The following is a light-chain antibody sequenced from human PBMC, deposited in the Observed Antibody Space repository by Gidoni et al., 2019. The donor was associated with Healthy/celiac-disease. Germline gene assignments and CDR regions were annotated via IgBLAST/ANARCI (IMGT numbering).Light chain of an antibody. CDR3: QQYGSSPPLFT. CDR1: QSVSSSY. V-gene: IGKV3-20*01. CDR2: GAS. Sequence: DIVLTQSPGTLYLPPGVRATLSCRASQSVSSSYLAWYQQKPGRAPRLLIYGASSRATGIPHWISGSGSGTDFTIPISRLEPEDFAVYYCQQYGSSPPLFTFXPXTKVDIK. J-gene: IGKJ3*01.